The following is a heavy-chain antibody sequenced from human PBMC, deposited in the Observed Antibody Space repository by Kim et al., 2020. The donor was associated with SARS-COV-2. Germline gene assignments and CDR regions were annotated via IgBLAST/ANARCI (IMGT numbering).Heavy chain of an antibody. CDR3: ARVKGHCSSTRCMYYIDY. D-gene: IGHD2-2*01. V-gene: IGHV4-4*02. Sequence: KSRVTISVDKSKNQFSLKLSSVTAADTAVYYCARVKGHCSSTRCMYYIDYWGQGTLVTVSS. J-gene: IGHJ4*02.